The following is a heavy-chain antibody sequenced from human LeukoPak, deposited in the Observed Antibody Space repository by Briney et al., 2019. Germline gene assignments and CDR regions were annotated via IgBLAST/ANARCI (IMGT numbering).Heavy chain of an antibody. J-gene: IGHJ3*02. Sequence: SETLSLTCTVSGGSISSYYWSWIRQPPGKGLEWIGYIYTSGSTNYNPSPKSRVTISVDTSKNQFSLKLSSVTAAHTAVYYCARTDYGSPYYYDSSGYPVGAFDIWGQGTMVTVSS. D-gene: IGHD3-22*01. CDR3: ARTDYGSPYYYDSSGYPVGAFDI. V-gene: IGHV4-4*09. CDR2: IYTSGST. CDR1: GGSISSYY.